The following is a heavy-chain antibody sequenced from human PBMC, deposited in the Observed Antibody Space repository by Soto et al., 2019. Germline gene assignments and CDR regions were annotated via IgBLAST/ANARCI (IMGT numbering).Heavy chain of an antibody. Sequence: QVQLVQSGAEEKKPGASVKVSCKASGYTFTSYAMHWVRQAPGQRLEWMGWINAGNGNTKYSQKFQGRVTITRDTSASTAYMELSSLRSEDTAVYYCARGDSNYVLDPYYYYGMDVWGQGTTVTVSS. CDR2: INAGNGNT. CDR3: ARGDSNYVLDPYYYYGMDV. D-gene: IGHD4-4*01. CDR1: GYTFTSYA. V-gene: IGHV1-3*05. J-gene: IGHJ6*02.